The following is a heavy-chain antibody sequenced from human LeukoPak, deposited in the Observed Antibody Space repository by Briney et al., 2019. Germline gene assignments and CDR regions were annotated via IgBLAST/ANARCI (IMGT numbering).Heavy chain of an antibody. V-gene: IGHV3-21*01. Sequence: PGGSLRLSCAASGFTFSSYSMSWVRQAPGKGLEWVSSISTGSSYIFYADSLKGRFTISRDNAKNSLSLQMNSLRAEDTAVYYCARLPAIRLPADYWAREPWSPSPQ. J-gene: IGHJ4*02. CDR1: GFTFSSYS. CDR2: ISTGSSYI. CDR3: ARLPAIRLPADY. D-gene: IGHD2-21*02.